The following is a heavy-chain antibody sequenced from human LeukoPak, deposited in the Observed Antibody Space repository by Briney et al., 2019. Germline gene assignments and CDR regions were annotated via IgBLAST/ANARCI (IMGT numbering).Heavy chain of an antibody. CDR2: IYPRDSDT. CDR1: GYTFTTYW. V-gene: IGHV5-51*01. CDR3: ARHSEYSGFDY. J-gene: IGHJ4*02. Sequence: GESLKISCKVSGYTFTTYWIGWVRQMPGKGLEWVGIIYPRDSDTRYSPSFQGRVTISVDKSISTAYLQWTSMEASDTAIYYCARHSEYSGFDYWGQGTVATVSS. D-gene: IGHD2/OR15-2a*01.